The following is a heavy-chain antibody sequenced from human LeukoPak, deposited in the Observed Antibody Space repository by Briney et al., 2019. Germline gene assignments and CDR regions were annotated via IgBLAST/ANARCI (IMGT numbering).Heavy chain of an antibody. J-gene: IGHJ4*02. Sequence: GGSLRLSCAASGFTFSNFAMTWVRQAPGKGLEWVSSISSSSSYIYYADSVKGRFTISRDNAKNSLYLRMNSLRAEDTAVYYCARDMSGDCSGGSCYLFDYWGQGTLVSVSS. CDR1: GFTFSNFA. V-gene: IGHV3-21*01. CDR3: ARDMSGDCSGGSCYLFDY. CDR2: ISSSSSYI. D-gene: IGHD2-15*01.